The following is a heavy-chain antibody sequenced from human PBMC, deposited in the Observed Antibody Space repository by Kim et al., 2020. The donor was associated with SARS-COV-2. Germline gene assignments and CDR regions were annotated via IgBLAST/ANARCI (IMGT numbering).Heavy chain of an antibody. CDR1: GFTFSSYA. CDR2: ISGSGGST. J-gene: IGHJ5*02. V-gene: IGHV3-23*01. Sequence: GGSLRLSCAASGFTFSSYAMSWVRQAPGKGLEWVSAISGSGGSTYYADSVKGRFTISRDNSKNTLYLQMNSLRAEDTAVYYCFVVPAAIYWFDPWGQGTLVTVSS. CDR3: FVVPAAIYWFDP. D-gene: IGHD2-2*01.